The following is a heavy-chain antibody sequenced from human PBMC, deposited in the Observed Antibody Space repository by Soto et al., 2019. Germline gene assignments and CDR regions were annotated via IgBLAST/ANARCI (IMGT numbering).Heavy chain of an antibody. CDR1: GVTFSTYN. D-gene: IGHD3-9*01. J-gene: IGHJ6*02. V-gene: IGHV3-48*02. Sequence: GEALRHSCAASGVTFSTYNMNGVRQAPGKGEEWVSFISYNGKTIYYADPVKGRFTISRDNAKNSLYLQMNSLRDEDTAFFFCSIFDPSWLLSVSGQGTTVTVSS. CDR3: SIFDPSWLLSV. CDR2: ISYNGKTI.